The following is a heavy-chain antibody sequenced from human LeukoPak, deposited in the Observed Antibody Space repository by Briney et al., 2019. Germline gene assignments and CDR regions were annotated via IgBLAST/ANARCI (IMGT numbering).Heavy chain of an antibody. J-gene: IGHJ4*02. CDR3: AKGQLWSGVAYFDY. V-gene: IGHV3-23*01. CDR2: ISGGGDIT. D-gene: IGHD3-10*01. CDR1: GFTFSTFA. Sequence: GGPLRLSCAASGFTFSTFAMSWVRQAPGKGLEWVSLISGGGDITYYADSMKGRFTISRDNSKNTLYLHMNSLRAEDTAVYYCAKGQLWSGVAYFDYWGQGTLATVSS.